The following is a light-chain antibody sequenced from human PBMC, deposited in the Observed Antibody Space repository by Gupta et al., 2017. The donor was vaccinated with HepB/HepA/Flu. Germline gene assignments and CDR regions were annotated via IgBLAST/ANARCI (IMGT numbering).Light chain of an antibody. V-gene: IGKV2D-29*01. CDR3: RQTIQVPLT. Sequence: DIVITQTPFSLSVTPGQPASISCTSSQSLLHSSGKTHLYWYVQKPGQAPQPLIYEVSKRCPGVSDRFSGSGSGTDFTLKISRVEAEDVGVYSCRQTIQVPLTFGGGTKVEIK. J-gene: IGKJ4*01. CDR2: EVS. CDR1: QSLLHSSGKTH.